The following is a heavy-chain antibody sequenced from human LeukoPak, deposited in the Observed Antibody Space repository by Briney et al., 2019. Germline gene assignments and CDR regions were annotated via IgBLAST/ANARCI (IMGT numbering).Heavy chain of an antibody. D-gene: IGHD2-15*01. CDR2: IYPGDSDT. CDR3: ARQYCSGGSCLSYFDY. Sequence: GESLKISCKGSGYSFTSYWIGWVRQMPGKGLEWMGIIYPGDSDTRYSPSFQGQVTISADKSISTAYLRWSNLKASDTAMYYCARQYCSGGSCLSYFDYWGQGTLVTVSS. J-gene: IGHJ4*02. V-gene: IGHV5-51*01. CDR1: GYSFTSYW.